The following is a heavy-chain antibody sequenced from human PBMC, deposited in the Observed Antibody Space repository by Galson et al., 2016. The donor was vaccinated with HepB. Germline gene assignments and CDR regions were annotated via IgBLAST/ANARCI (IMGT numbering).Heavy chain of an antibody. CDR2: INPKSGGT. Sequence: SVKVSCKASGNTFTGYYMHWVRQAPGQGLEWMGWINPKSGGTNYAQNFQGRVTMTRDTSISTAYMEVRRLRYDDTAVYYCARGRAAAGWEPYFYWGQGTLVTVSS. D-gene: IGHD6-13*01. V-gene: IGHV1-2*02. J-gene: IGHJ4*02. CDR3: ARGRAAAGWEPYFY. CDR1: GNTFTGYY.